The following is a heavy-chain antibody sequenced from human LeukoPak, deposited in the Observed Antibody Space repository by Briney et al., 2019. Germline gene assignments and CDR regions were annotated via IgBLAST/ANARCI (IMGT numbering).Heavy chain of an antibody. CDR1: GFTFSSYW. CDR2: INQDGSEK. CDR3: ARDQGDGYNSYYYGMDV. V-gene: IGHV3-7*04. Sequence: GGSLRLSCAASGFTFSSYWMSWVRQAPGKGLEWVANINQDGSEKYYVDSVKGRFTISRDNAKNSLYLQMNSLRAEDTAVYYCARDQGDGYNSYYYGMDVWGQGTTVTVS. D-gene: IGHD5-24*01. J-gene: IGHJ6*02.